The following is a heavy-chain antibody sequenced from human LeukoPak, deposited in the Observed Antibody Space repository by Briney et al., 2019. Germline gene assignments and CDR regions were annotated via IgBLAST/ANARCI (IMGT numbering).Heavy chain of an antibody. CDR2: ISSSSSYI. J-gene: IGHJ4*02. Sequence: PGGSLRLSCAASGFTFSSYSMNWVRQAPGKGLEWVSSISSSSSYIYYADSVKGRFTISRDNSKKTLYLQMNSLRAEDTAVYYCALTVYGSGSYWDYWGQGTLVTVSS. CDR1: GFTFSSYS. D-gene: IGHD3-10*01. CDR3: ALTVYGSGSYWDY. V-gene: IGHV3-21*01.